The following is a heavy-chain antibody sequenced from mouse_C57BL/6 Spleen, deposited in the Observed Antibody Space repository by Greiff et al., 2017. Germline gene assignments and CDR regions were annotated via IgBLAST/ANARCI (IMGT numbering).Heavy chain of an antibody. D-gene: IGHD2-10*01. V-gene: IGHV5-9-1*02. J-gene: IGHJ1*03. Sequence: EVQLVESGEGLVKPGGSLKLSCAASGFTFSSYAMSWVRQTPEKRLEWVAYISSGGDYIYYADTVKGRFTISRDNARNTLYLQMSSLKSEDTAMYYCTRAYRSYWYLDVWGTGTTVTVSS. CDR3: TRAYRSYWYLDV. CDR1: GFTFSSYA. CDR2: ISSGGDYI.